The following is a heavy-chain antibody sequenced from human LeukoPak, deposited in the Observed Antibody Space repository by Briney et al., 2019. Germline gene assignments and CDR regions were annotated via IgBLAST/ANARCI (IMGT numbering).Heavy chain of an antibody. V-gene: IGHV3-53*01. Sequence: GGSLRLSCAVSGFTVSGDYMSWVRQAPGKGLEWVSVMYDGGATYYADSVKGRFTISRDNAKNSLYLQMNSLRAEDTAVYYCAELGITMIGGVWGKGTTVTISS. J-gene: IGHJ6*04. CDR1: GFTVSGDY. D-gene: IGHD3-10*02. CDR3: AELGITMIGGV. CDR2: MYDGGAT.